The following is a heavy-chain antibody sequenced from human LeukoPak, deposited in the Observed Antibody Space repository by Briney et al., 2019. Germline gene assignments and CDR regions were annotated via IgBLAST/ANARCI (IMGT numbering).Heavy chain of an antibody. D-gene: IGHD3-10*01. Sequence: SETLSLTCSVSGGSIGSSSYYRGWIRQPPGKGLEWIGSIFRTGSTYYSASLKSRVSISVDTSKNHIALKVTSVTAADTAVYFCARRVGFYGSGSLNYFDPWGQGILVSVSS. CDR1: GGSIGSSSYY. CDR2: IFRTGST. J-gene: IGHJ5*01. V-gene: IGHV4-39*02. CDR3: ARRVGFYGSGSLNYFDP.